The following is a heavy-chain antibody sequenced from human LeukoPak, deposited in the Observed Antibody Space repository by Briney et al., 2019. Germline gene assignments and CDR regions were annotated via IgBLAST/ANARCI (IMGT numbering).Heavy chain of an antibody. CDR3: ARGRGYYMDV. CDR1: GFTFSSYE. CDR2: ISSSGSTI. J-gene: IGHJ6*03. Sequence: PGGSLRLSCAASGFTFSSYEMNWVRQAPGKGLEWVSYISSSGSTIYYADSVKGRSTISRDNAKNSLYLQMNSLRAEDTAVYYCARGRGYYMDVWGKGTTVTVSS. V-gene: IGHV3-48*03.